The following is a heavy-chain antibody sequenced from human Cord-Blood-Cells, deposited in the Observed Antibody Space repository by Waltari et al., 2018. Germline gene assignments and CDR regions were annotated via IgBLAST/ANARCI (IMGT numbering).Heavy chain of an antibody. Sequence: EVQLVESGGGLIQPGGSLRLSCAASGFTVSSNYMSWVRQAPGKGLGWVSVIYRGGSTYYADSVKGRFTISRDNSKNTLYLQMNSLRAEDTAVYYCARFSDYYDSSGYYYFDYWGQGTLVTVSS. J-gene: IGHJ4*02. CDR3: ARFSDYYDSSGYYYFDY. D-gene: IGHD3-22*01. CDR2: IYRGGST. CDR1: GFTVSSNY. V-gene: IGHV3-53*01.